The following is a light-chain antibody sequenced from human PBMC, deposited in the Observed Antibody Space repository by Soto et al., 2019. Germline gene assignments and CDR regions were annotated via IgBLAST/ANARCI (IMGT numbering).Light chain of an antibody. V-gene: IGLV1-40*01. Sequence: QSVLTQPPSVSGAPRQRVTISCTGSSSNIGPTYDVHWYQQLPGTAPKLLIYGNKNRPSGVPDRFSGSKSGTSASLAITGLQAEDEADYYCLSYDTSLSSPYVFGTGTKVTVL. J-gene: IGLJ1*01. CDR1: SSNIGPTYD. CDR3: LSYDTSLSSPYV. CDR2: GNK.